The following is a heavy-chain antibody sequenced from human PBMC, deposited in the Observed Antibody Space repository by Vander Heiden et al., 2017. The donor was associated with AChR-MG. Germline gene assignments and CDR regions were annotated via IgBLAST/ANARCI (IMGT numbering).Heavy chain of an antibody. CDR1: GGSISSYY. CDR3: ARSTQGPFCVGGDCDWYFDL. J-gene: IGHJ2*01. D-gene: IGHD2-21*01. V-gene: IGHV4-59*01. Sequence: QVQLQESGPGLVKPSETLSLTCTVSGGSISSYYWSWIRQPPGKGLEWIGHIYYSGSTNYNPSLKSRVTISVDTSKNQFSLKRSSVTAADTPVYYCARSTQGPFCVGGDCDWYFDLWGCGTLVTVSS. CDR2: IYYSGST.